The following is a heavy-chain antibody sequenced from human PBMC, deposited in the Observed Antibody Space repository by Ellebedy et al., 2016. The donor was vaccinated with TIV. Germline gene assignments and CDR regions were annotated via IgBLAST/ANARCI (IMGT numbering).Heavy chain of an antibody. CDR3: ARHFNSGTYPLDY. V-gene: IGHV4-59*08. J-gene: IGHJ4*02. CDR1: GGSISNYY. CDR2: IYYNGNT. Sequence: SETLSLXCTVSGGSISNYYWSWVRQPPGKRLEWIAYIYYNGNTNYNPSLKSRVTISVATSENQFSLRLTSVTAADTAVYYCARHFNSGTYPLDYWGPGTLVTVSS. D-gene: IGHD3-10*01.